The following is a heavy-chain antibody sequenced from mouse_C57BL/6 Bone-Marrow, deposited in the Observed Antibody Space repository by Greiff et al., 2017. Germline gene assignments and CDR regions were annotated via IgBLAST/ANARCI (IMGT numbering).Heavy chain of an antibody. Sequence: QVQLQQPGAELVMPGASVKLSCKASGYTFTSYWMHWVKQRPGQGLEWIGEIDPSDSYTNYNQKFKGKSTLTVDKSSSTAYMQLSSLTSEDSAVYYYANLLAYWGQGTLVTVSA. V-gene: IGHV1-69*01. CDR2: IDPSDSYT. CDR3: ANLLAY. J-gene: IGHJ3*01. CDR1: GYTFTSYW.